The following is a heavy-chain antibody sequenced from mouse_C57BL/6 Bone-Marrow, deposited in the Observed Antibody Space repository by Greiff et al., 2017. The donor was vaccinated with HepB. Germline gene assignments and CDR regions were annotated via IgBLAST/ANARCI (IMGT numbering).Heavy chain of an antibody. V-gene: IGHV1-64*01. D-gene: IGHD1-1*01. J-gene: IGHJ4*01. CDR1: GYTFTSYW. CDR3: ARGITTVVALYAMDY. CDR2: IHPNSGST. Sequence: VQLQQPGAELVKPGASVKLSCKASGYTFTSYWMHWVKQRPGQGLEWIGMIHPNSGSTNYNEKFKSKATLTVDKSSSTAYMQLSSLTSEDSAVYYCARGITTVVALYAMDYWGQGTSVTVSS.